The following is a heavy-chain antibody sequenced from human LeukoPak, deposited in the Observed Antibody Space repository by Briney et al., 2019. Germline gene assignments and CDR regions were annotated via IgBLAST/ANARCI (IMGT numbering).Heavy chain of an antibody. CDR2: IKQDGSEK. Sequence: PGGSLRLSCAASGFTFSSYWMSWVRQAPGKGLEWVANIKQDGSEKYYVDSVKGRFTISRDNAKNSLYLQMNSLRAEDTAVYYCARDSSLPVIAAAGTPDYWGQGTLVTVSS. CDR3: ARDSSLPVIAAAGTPDY. V-gene: IGHV3-7*01. J-gene: IGHJ4*02. D-gene: IGHD6-13*01. CDR1: GFTFSSYW.